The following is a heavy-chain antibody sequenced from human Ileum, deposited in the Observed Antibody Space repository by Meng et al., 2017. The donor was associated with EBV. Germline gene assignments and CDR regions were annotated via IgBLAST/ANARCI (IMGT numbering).Heavy chain of an antibody. D-gene: IGHD3-16*01. V-gene: IGHV1-8*01. CDR2: MNSYTGNA. CDR3: ARGSGAGGRDWFDP. J-gene: IGHJ5*02. Sequence: QGQLGQSGAEVKKPGASVKVSCKASGYTFINHVINWVRQAAGQGLESIGWMNSYTGNAGYAQKFRGRVTMTRDTSINTAYLEVISLTSEDTAVYYCARGSGAGGRDWFDPWGQGTLVTVSS. CDR1: GYTFINHV.